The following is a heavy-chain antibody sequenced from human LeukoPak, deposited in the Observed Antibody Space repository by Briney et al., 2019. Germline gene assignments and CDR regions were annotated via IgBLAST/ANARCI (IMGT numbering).Heavy chain of an antibody. CDR1: GFTVSSNY. CDR2: IYSGGST. D-gene: IGHD5-18*01. J-gene: IGHJ4*02. V-gene: IGHV3-53*01. CDR3: AREGSGPGYCYGYGLDY. Sequence: GGSLRLSCAASGFTVSSNYMSWVRQAPGKGLEWVSVIYSGGSTYYADSVKGRFTISRDNSKNTLYLQMNSLRAEDTAVYYCAREGSGPGYCYGYGLDYWGQGTLVTVSS.